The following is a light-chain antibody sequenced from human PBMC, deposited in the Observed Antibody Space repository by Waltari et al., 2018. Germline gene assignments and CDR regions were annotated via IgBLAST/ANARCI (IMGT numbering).Light chain of an antibody. V-gene: IGLV1-44*01. J-gene: IGLJ1*01. Sequence: QSVLTQPPSASGTPGQRVTISCSGSSSNVGSNPVNWYQQLPGTAPKRLIYNNNQPPSGVSDRFSVSKSGTSASLAISGLQSEDEADSHCAAWDGGQIGHYVFGTGTKVTVL. CDR1: SSNVGSNP. CDR2: NNN. CDR3: AAWDGGQIGHYV.